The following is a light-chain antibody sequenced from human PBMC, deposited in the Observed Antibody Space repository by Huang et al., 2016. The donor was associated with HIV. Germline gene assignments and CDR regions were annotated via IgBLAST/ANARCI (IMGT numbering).Light chain of an antibody. CDR2: LGS. V-gene: IGKV2-28*01. CDR1: QSLLHSNGYNY. Sequence: DIVMTQSPLSLPVTPGEPVSISCRSSQSLLHSNGYNYLNWYVQKPGQSPQLLIYLGSNRASGVPDRFSASGSGTDFTLKISRVEAEDVGVYYCMQTLQTPLTFGGGTKVEIK. J-gene: IGKJ4*01. CDR3: MQTLQTPLT.